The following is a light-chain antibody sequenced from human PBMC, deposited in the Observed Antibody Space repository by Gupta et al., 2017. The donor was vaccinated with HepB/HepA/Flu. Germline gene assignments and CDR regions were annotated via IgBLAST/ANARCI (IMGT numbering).Light chain of an antibody. CDR1: HSLLHSNGYNY. J-gene: IGKJ4*02. Sequence: VLTQSPLSLPVTPGEPASISCRSSHSLLHSNGYNYLDWFLQKPGQSPQLLIYLGSYRASGVPDRFSGSGSGTDFTLKISRVEAEDVGVYYCRQALQSPRTFGGGTKVEIK. V-gene: IGKV2-28*01. CDR2: LGS. CDR3: RQALQSPRT.